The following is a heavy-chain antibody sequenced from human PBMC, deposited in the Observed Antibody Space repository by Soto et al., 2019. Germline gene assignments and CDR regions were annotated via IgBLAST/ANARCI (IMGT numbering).Heavy chain of an antibody. CDR2: ISAYNGNT. Sequence: PGPSVKVSCKASGYTFTSYGISWVRQAPGQGLEWMGWISAYNGNTNYAQKLQGRVTMTTDTSTSTAYMELRSLRSDDTAVYYCARDYLHCSSTSCLGGMDVWGQGTTVTVSS. V-gene: IGHV1-18*04. D-gene: IGHD2-2*01. J-gene: IGHJ6*02. CDR3: ARDYLHCSSTSCLGGMDV. CDR1: GYTFTSYG.